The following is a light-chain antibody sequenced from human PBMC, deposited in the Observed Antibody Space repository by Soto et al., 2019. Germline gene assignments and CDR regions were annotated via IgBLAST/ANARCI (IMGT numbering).Light chain of an antibody. V-gene: IGKV3-15*01. CDR2: GAS. CDR1: QGVTTN. CDR3: QQYNTWPLT. J-gene: IGKJ4*01. Sequence: EIVMTQSPATLSVSPGERATLSCRASQGVTTNLAWYQQKPGQALRLLIYGASTRATGIPARFSGSGSGTEFTLTISSLQSEDFAVYYCQQYNTWPLTFGGGTKVEIK.